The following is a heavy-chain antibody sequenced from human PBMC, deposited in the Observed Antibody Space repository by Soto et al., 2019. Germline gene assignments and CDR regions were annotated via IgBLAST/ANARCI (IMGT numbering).Heavy chain of an antibody. CDR3: ARGLTSGDY. Sequence: QVQLVQSGAEVKNPGASVKVSCKASGYTFTSFYIHWVRQAPGQGLEWMSIINPNGGSTKYAQNLQGRVTPTRDTSTNTVYMELSSLRSEYTAVYYCARGLTSGDYLRQGTLVTVSS. V-gene: IGHV1-46*01. CDR2: INPNGGST. CDR1: GYTFTSFY. J-gene: IGHJ4*02.